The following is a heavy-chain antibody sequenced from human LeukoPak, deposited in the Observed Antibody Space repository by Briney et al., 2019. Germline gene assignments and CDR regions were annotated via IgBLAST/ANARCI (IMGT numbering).Heavy chain of an antibody. J-gene: IGHJ5*02. Sequence: PSETLSLTCTVSGGSLSSYYWSWIRQPPRKGLEWIGYIYYSGSTNYNPSLKSRVTISVDTSKNQFSLKLSSVTAADTAVYYCARGGVSIAARWFDPWGQGTLVTVSS. CDR1: GGSLSSYY. D-gene: IGHD6-6*01. CDR3: ARGGVSIAARWFDP. V-gene: IGHV4-59*01. CDR2: IYYSGST.